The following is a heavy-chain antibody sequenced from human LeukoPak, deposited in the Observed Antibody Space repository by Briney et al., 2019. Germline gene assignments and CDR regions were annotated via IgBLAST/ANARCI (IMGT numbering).Heavy chain of an antibody. Sequence: SETLSLTCSVSGGSISSSSNYWGWIRQPPGKGLEWIGSIYNGGSTYYNPSLKSRVTISVDTSNNQFSLRLSSVTAADTAVYYCATDSYSSGWYPNYCYYYMDVWGKGTTVTVSS. CDR2: IYNGGST. D-gene: IGHD6-19*01. V-gene: IGHV4-39*07. CDR1: GGSISSSSNY. J-gene: IGHJ6*03. CDR3: ATDSYSSGWYPNYCYYYMDV.